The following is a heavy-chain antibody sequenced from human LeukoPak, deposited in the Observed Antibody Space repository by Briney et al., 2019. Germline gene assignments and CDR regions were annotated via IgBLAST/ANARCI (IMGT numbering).Heavy chain of an antibody. D-gene: IGHD3-10*01. V-gene: IGHV4-59*01. CDR1: GGSISSYY. Sequence: SETLSLTCTVSGGSISSYYWSWLRQPPGKGLEWIGYIYYSGSTNYNPSLRSRVTISVDTSKNQFSLKLSSVTAADTAVYYCARDTGYYGSGSSDWFDPWGQGTLVTVSS. CDR3: ARDTGYYGSGSSDWFDP. J-gene: IGHJ5*02. CDR2: IYYSGST.